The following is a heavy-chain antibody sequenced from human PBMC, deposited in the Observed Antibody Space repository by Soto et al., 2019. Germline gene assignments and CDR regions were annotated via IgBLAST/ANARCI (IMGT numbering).Heavy chain of an antibody. CDR2: ISGSGGST. D-gene: IGHD1-1*01. CDR3: AGTTPNWAEPQTYYFDY. J-gene: IGHJ4*02. CDR1: GFTFSSYA. V-gene: IGHV3-23*01. Sequence: EVQLLESGGGLVQPGGSLRLSCAASGFTFSSYAMSWVRQAPGKGLEWVSAISGSGGSTYYADSVKGRFTISRDNSKNTLYLQMNSLRAEDTAVYYCAGTTPNWAEPQTYYFDYWGQGTLVTVSS.